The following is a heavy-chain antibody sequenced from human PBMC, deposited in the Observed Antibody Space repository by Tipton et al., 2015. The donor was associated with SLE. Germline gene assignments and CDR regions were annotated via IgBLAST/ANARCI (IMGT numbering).Heavy chain of an antibody. D-gene: IGHD2-21*01. CDR2: IDHGGRT. J-gene: IGHJ3*02. V-gene: IGHV4-34*01. CDR1: GGSFTDLY. Sequence: TLSLTCAVYGGSFTDLYWSWIRQTPGKGLEWIGEIDHGGRTNYNPSLESRVTISVDTSKKQFFLKVNSVTAADTAVYFCAREVIAVSDSDAFDIWGQGTVVTVSS. CDR3: AREVIAVSDSDAFDI.